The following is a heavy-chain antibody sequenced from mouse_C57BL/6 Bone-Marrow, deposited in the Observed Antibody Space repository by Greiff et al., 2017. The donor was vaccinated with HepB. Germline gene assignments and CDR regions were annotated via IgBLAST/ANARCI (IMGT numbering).Heavy chain of an antibody. J-gene: IGHJ2*01. CDR3: TRRGIYDYDLYY. CDR1: GYTFTSYW. CDR2: IHPNSGST. D-gene: IGHD2-4*01. V-gene: IGHV1-64*01. Sequence: QVQLKQPGAELVKPGASVKLSCKASGYTFTSYWMHWVKQRPGQGLEWIGMIHPNSGSTNYNEKFKSKATLTVDKSSSTAYMQRSSLTSEDSAVYYSTRRGIYDYDLYYWGQGTTLTVSS.